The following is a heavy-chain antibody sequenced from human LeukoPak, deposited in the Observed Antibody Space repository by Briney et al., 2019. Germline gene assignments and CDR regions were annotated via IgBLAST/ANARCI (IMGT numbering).Heavy chain of an antibody. CDR3: ARDRYPSAREFDY. CDR1: GFTFSSYW. D-gene: IGHD1-1*01. V-gene: IGHV3-74*01. CDR2: IDTDGSDT. J-gene: IGHJ4*02. Sequence: GGSLRLSCAASGFTFSSYWMHWVRQAPGKGLVWVSRIDTDGSDTTYADSVKGRFTISRDNAKDTLYLQLNSLRGEDTAVYYCARDRYPSAREFDYWGQGTLVTVSS.